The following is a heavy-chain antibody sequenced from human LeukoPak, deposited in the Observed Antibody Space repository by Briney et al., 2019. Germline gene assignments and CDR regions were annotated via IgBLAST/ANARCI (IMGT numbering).Heavy chain of an antibody. Sequence: PSETLSLTCTVSGYSISSGYYWGWIRQPPGKGLEWIGSIYHSGSTYYNPSLKSRVTISVDTSKNQFSLKLSSVTAADTAVYYCARGSRIGWFDYWGQGTLVTVSS. D-gene: IGHD6-19*01. CDR1: GYSISSGYY. CDR3: ARGSRIGWFDY. J-gene: IGHJ4*02. CDR2: IYHSGST. V-gene: IGHV4-38-2*02.